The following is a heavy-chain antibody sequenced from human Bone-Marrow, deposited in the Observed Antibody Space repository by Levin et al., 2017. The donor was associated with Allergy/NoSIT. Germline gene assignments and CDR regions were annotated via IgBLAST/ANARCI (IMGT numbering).Heavy chain of an antibody. J-gene: IGHJ5*02. CDR1: GFTVGNNY. V-gene: IGHV3-66*01. D-gene: IGHD2-15*01. CDR2: IYGHGGT. CDR3: ATRASIGA. Sequence: GGSLRLSCAASGFTVGNNYVSWVRQAPGKGLEWVSVIYGHGGTSYTDSVRGRFTISRDSSKNTLFLQMNSLRADDTAVYYCATRASIGAWGQGTLVTVSS.